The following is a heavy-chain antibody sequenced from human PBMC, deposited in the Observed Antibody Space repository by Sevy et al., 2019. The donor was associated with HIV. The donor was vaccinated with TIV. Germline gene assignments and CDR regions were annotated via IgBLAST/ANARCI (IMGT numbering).Heavy chain of an antibody. CDR1: GDSVSSNNAA. J-gene: IGHJ6*02. V-gene: IGHV6-1*01. CDR3: ARDGLTYGGMDV. D-gene: IGHD1-20*01. Sequence: QSQTLSLTCAISGDSVSSNNAAWNWIRQSPSRGLEWLGRTFYRSNWYNDYAVSVKGRMTINPDTSKNQLSLQLTSVTPEDTAVYYCARDGLTYGGMDVWGQGTTVTVSS. CDR2: TFYRSNWYN.